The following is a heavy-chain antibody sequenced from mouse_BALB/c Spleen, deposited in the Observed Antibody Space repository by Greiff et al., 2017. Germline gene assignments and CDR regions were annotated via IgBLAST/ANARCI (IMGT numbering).Heavy chain of an antibody. V-gene: IGHV14-3*02. Sequence: VQLKESGAELVKPGASVKLSCTASGFNIKDTYMHWVKQRPEQGLEWIGRIDPANGNTKYDPKFQGKATITADTSSNTAYLQLSSLTSEDTAVYYCARGYRYDLAWFAYWGQGTLVTVSA. J-gene: IGHJ3*01. CDR1: GFNIKDTY. CDR2: IDPANGNT. CDR3: ARGYRYDLAWFAY. D-gene: IGHD2-14*01.